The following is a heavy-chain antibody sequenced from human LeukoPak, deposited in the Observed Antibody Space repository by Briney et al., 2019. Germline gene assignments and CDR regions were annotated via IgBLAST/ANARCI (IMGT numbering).Heavy chain of an antibody. D-gene: IGHD5-18*01. V-gene: IGHV3-21*01. Sequence: GGSLRLSRAASGFTFSSYSMNWVRQAPGKGLEWVSSISSSSSYIYYADSVKGRFTISRDNAKNSLYLQMNSLRAEDTAVYYCASAPKGYSYGLFDYWGQGTLVTVSS. CDR2: ISSSSSYI. CDR3: ASAPKGYSYGLFDY. CDR1: GFTFSSYS. J-gene: IGHJ4*02.